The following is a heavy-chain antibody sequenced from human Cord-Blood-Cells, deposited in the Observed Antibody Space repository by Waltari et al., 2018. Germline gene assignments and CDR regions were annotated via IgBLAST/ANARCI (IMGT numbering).Heavy chain of an antibody. CDR2: MRWNSGSR. CDR1: GFTFDDYA. D-gene: IGHD3-10*01. Sequence: EVQLVESGGGLVQPGRSLRLSCAASGFTFDDYAMHWVRQAPGKGLEWVSGMRWNSGSRGYADSVKGRFTISRDNAKNSLYLQMNSLRAEDTALYYCAKSRGSGSYDYWGQGTLVTVSS. J-gene: IGHJ4*02. CDR3: AKSRGSGSYDY. V-gene: IGHV3-9*01.